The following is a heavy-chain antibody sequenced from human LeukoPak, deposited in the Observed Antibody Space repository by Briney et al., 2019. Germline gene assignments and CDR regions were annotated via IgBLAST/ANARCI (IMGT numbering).Heavy chain of an antibody. J-gene: IGHJ4*02. CDR3: ARGGLGELFSSDY. CDR2: ISSSSSTI. Sequence: GGSLRLSCAASGFTFSSYAMNWVRQAPGKGLEWVSYISSSSSTIYYADSVKGRFTISRDNAKNSLYLQMNSLRAEDPAVYYCARGGLGELFSSDYGGEGTRVTVST. V-gene: IGHV3-48*01. CDR1: GFTFSSYA. D-gene: IGHD3-10*01.